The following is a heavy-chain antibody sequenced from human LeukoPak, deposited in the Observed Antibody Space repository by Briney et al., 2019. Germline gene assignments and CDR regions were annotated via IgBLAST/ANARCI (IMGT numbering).Heavy chain of an antibody. J-gene: IGHJ6*03. D-gene: IGHD6-13*01. CDR1: SGSISTSNYY. Sequence: PSETLSLTCTVSSGSISTSNYYWGWVRQPPGKALEWVGNIFYTGSTYYSPSLKSRVTISVDTSKNQLSLKLSSVTAADTAVYYCARGDSSSWYWLDKLNYYYYYMDVWGKGTTVTVSS. CDR3: ARGDSSSWYWLDKLNYYYYYMDV. V-gene: IGHV4-39*07. CDR2: IFYTGST.